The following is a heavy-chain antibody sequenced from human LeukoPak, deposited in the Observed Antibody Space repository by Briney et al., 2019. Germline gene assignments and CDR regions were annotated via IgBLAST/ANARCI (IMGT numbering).Heavy chain of an antibody. Sequence: SVKVSCKASGGTFSKYAFSWVRQAPGQGLEWMGGIIPIFRTTKYAQKFQGRVTITADESTTTAYMELSSLRSEDTALYYCARHGGYTNGYGLKNYYQYYVDVWGKGTTLTVSS. J-gene: IGHJ6*03. CDR1: GGTFSKYA. V-gene: IGHV1-69*13. CDR3: ARHGGYTNGYGLKNYYQYYVDV. CDR2: IIPIFRTT. D-gene: IGHD5-18*01.